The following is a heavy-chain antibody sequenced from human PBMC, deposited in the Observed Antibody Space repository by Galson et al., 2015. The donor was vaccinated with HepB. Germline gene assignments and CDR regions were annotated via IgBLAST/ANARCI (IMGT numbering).Heavy chain of an antibody. J-gene: IGHJ4*02. CDR2: INPNSGGT. CDR3: ARVESGYDSPESPEFDY. Sequence: SVKVSCKASGYTFTGYYKHWVRQAPGQGLEWMGRINPNSGGTNYAQKFQGRVTMTRDTSISTAYMELSRLRSDDTAVYYCARVESGYDSPESPEFDYWGQGTLVTVSS. V-gene: IGHV1-2*06. D-gene: IGHD5-12*01. CDR1: GYTFTGYY.